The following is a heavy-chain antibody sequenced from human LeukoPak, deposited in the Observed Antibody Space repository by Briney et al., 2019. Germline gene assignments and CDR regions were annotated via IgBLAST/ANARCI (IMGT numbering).Heavy chain of an antibody. D-gene: IGHD6-13*01. J-gene: IGHJ4*02. Sequence: PSETLSLTCTVSGGSMSSYYWSWIRQPAGKGLEWIGRIYASGSTNYNPSLKSRVTMSVDTSKNQFSLKLSSVTAADTGMYYCARGGQELAYFDFWGQGTLVTVSS. CDR3: ARGGQELAYFDF. CDR2: IYASGST. CDR1: GGSMSSYY. V-gene: IGHV4-4*07.